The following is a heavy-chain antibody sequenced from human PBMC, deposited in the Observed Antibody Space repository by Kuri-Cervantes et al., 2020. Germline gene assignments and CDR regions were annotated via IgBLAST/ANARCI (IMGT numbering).Heavy chain of an antibody. J-gene: IGHJ6*01. CDR3: ARESYGDYAPLYYYYYYGMDV. Sequence: GGSLRLSCAASGFTFSNYWMSWVRQAPGKGLEWVAVISYDGRNKYYADSVKGRFTISRDNSGNTLFLQMNSLRAGDTAVYYCARESYGDYAPLYYYYYYGMDVWGQGTTVTCYS. V-gene: IGHV3-30*03. CDR1: GFTFSNYW. D-gene: IGHD4-17*01. CDR2: ISYDGRNK.